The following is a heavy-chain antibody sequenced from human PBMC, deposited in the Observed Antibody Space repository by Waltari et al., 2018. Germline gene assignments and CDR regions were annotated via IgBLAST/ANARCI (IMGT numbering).Heavy chain of an antibody. Sequence: QVQLQESGPGLVKPSQTLSLTCTVSGGSISSGGYYWSWIRQHPGKGLEWIGYLYYSGKTYNNPSLKRRVTISIDTSKNQFSLKLSSVTAADTAVYYCARDWSWSSGLFEGWGQGTMVIVSS. V-gene: IGHV4-31*03. CDR2: LYYSGKT. CDR3: ARDWSWSSGLFEG. CDR1: GGSISSGGYY. J-gene: IGHJ3*01. D-gene: IGHD6-25*01.